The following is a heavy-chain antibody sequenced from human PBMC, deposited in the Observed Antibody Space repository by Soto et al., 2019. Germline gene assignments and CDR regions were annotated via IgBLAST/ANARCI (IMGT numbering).Heavy chain of an antibody. D-gene: IGHD1-1*01. Sequence: GGSLRLSCVASGFSFSSYPMTWVRQAPGKGLEWVSVISGSGTNTYYAESVKGRFTISRDSSQNTQYLQMNSLRAEDTAVYYCAKEKPTTTCFDSWGQGTLVTVSS. CDR3: AKEKPTTTCFDS. CDR1: GFSFSSYP. V-gene: IGHV3-23*01. CDR2: ISGSGTNT. J-gene: IGHJ4*02.